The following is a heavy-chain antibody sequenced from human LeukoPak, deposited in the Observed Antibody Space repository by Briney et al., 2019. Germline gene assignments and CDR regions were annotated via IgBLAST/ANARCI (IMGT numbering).Heavy chain of an antibody. V-gene: IGHV4-59*01. Sequence: SETLSLTCTVSGGSISCYYWSWIRQPPGKGLEWIGYIYYSGSTNYNPSLKSRVTISVDTSKNQFSLKLSSVTAADTAVYYCARANLWPSYYFDYWGQGTLVTVSS. CDR1: GGSISCYY. CDR2: IYYSGST. J-gene: IGHJ4*02. D-gene: IGHD3-10*01. CDR3: ARANLWPSYYFDY.